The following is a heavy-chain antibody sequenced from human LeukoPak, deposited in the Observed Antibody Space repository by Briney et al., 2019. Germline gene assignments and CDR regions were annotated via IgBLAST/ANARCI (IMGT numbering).Heavy chain of an antibody. CDR3: ARHWGTSGGLDAFDL. CDR2: IYYTGTT. Sequence: PSQTLSLSCTVSGGSISSGGDYWSLIRQHPGKGLEWIGYIYYTGTTYYNPSLKSRVTISVDTSKNQFSLKLSSVTAADTAVYYCARHWGTSGGLDAFDLWGQGTMVTVSS. CDR1: GGSISSGGDY. V-gene: IGHV4-31*03. D-gene: IGHD3-10*01. J-gene: IGHJ3*01.